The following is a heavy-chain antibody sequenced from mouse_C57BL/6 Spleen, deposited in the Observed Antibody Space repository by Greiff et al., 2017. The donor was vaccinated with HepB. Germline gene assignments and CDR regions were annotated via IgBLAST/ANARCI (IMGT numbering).Heavy chain of an antibody. CDR2: IDPEDGDT. Sequence: EVQLQQSGAELVRPGASVKLSCTASGFNIKDYYMHWVKQRPEQGLEWIGRIDPEDGDTEYAPKFQGKATMTADTSSNTAYLQLSSLTSEDTAVYYWTLTTVVATDFDVWGTGTTVTVSS. D-gene: IGHD1-1*01. CDR3: TLTTVVATDFDV. J-gene: IGHJ1*03. V-gene: IGHV14-1*01. CDR1: GFNIKDYY.